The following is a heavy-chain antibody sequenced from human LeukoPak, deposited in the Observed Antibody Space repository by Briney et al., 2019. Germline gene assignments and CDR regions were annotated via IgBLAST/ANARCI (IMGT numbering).Heavy chain of an antibody. J-gene: IGHJ4*02. D-gene: IGHD2-21*02. V-gene: IGHV4-30-2*01. CDR3: ARYCGGDCYSFDY. CDR1: GGSISSGGYS. CDR2: IYHSGST. Sequence: SQTLSLTCAVSGGSISSGGYSWSWIRQPPGKGLEWIGYIYHSGSTYYNPSLKNRVTISVDRSKNQFSLKLSSVTAADTAVYCCARYCGGDCYSFDYWGQGTLVTVSS.